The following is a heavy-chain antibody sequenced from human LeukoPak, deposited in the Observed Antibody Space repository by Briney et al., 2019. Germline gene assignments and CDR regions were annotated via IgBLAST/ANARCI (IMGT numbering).Heavy chain of an antibody. J-gene: IGHJ4*02. CDR2: IKQEGGGV. CDR3: ERDFI. V-gene: IGHV3-7*05. Sequence: GGSLRLSCVGSGFTFSSHWMSWVRQAPGRGPEWVTNIKQEGGGVDDVESVKGLFTISRDNAKSSLYLQMNSLRAEDTAIYYCERDFIWGQGTPVTVSS. CDR1: GFTFSSHW.